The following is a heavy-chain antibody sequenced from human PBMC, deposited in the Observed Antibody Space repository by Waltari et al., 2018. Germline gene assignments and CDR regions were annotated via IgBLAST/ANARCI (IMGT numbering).Heavy chain of an antibody. CDR1: GFTFSSFW. CDR2: INSDGRDT. V-gene: IGHV3-74*01. Sequence: EGQLVESGGGLVQPGGSLKLSCAASGFTFSSFWMHWVRQVPGQGLVWVSRINSDGRDTRYADSVRGRFTVSRDNAKNMAYLQMNSLRAEDTAIYYCTRDSPSWIWGQGTMVSVSS. J-gene: IGHJ3*02. CDR3: TRDSPSWI.